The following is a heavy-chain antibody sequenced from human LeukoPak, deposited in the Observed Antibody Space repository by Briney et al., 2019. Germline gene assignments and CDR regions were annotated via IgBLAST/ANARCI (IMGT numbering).Heavy chain of an antibody. D-gene: IGHD1-26*01. J-gene: IGHJ4*02. Sequence: GSLRLSCAASGFTFNTYSMSWVRQAPGKGLEWVSVLFASGYSKYADSVKGRFTISRDNSENTLDLHTHSLRVEDTAVYYCAAKGNGYTGIYLFAHWGQGTLVTVSS. CDR3: AAKGNGYTGIYLFAH. CDR2: LFASGYS. CDR1: GFTFNTYS. V-gene: IGHV3-66*01.